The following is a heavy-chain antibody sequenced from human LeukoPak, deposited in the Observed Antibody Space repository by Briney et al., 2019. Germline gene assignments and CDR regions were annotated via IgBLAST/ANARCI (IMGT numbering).Heavy chain of an antibody. CDR2: IITSGIA. CDR3: AREISGTYYNPLGYMDV. Sequence: PSETLSLTCTVSGGSIGIYYWNWIRQPAGKGLEWIGRIITSGIANYNPSLKSRVTMSVDTSKNQFSLNLSSVTAADTAVYYCAREISGTYYNPLGYMDVWGKGTTVTVSS. V-gene: IGHV4-4*07. D-gene: IGHD3-10*01. J-gene: IGHJ6*03. CDR1: GGSIGIYY.